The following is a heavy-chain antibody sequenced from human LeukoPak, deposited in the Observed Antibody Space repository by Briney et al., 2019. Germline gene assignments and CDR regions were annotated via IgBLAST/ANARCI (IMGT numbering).Heavy chain of an antibody. CDR2: IYYSGST. V-gene: IGHV4-59*08. Sequence: SETLSLTCTVSGGSISSYYWSWIRQPPGKGLEWIGYIYYSGSTNYNPSLKSRVTISVDTSKNQFSLKLSSVTAADTAVYYCARPARDYYDSSGYYYFDYWGQGTLVTVSS. CDR1: GGSISSYY. D-gene: IGHD3-22*01. J-gene: IGHJ4*02. CDR3: ARPARDYYDSSGYYYFDY.